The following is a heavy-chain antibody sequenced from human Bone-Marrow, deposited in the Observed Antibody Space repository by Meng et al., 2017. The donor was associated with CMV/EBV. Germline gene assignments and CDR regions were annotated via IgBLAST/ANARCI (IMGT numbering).Heavy chain of an antibody. D-gene: IGHD4-17*01. V-gene: IGHV4-61*01. Sequence: YDGSVSSESHYWSWIRQPPGKGLEWIGYIHYSGSTNYNPSLQGRLTISVDTSKNQFSLRLSSVTAADTAIYYCARTTRYSIYVDYFDPWGQGTLVTVSS. CDR1: DGSVSSESHY. CDR2: IHYSGST. CDR3: ARTTRYSIYVDYFDP. J-gene: IGHJ5*02.